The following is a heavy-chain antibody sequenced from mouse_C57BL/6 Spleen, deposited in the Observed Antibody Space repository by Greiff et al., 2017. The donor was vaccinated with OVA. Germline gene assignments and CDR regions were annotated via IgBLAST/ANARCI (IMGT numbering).Heavy chain of an antibody. J-gene: IGHJ1*03. CDR3: ARGETGSSYGWYSDV. CDR1: GYTFTSYW. CDR2: IHPNSGST. V-gene: IGHV1-64*01. D-gene: IGHD1-1*01. Sequence: VQLQQPGAELVKPGASVKLSCKASGYTFTSYWMHWVKQRPGQGLEWIGMIHPNSGSTNYNEKFKSKATLTVDKSSSTAYMQLSSLTSEDSTVYYSARGETGSSYGWYSDVWGTGTTVTVSS.